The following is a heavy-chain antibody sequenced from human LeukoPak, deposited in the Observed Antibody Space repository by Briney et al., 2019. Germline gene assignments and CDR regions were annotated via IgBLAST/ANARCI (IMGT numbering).Heavy chain of an antibody. Sequence: GGSLRLSCAASGFTFSSYSMNWVRQAPGKGLEWVGRIKSKTDGGTTDYAAPVKGRFTISRDDSKNTLYLQMNSLKTEDTAVYYCTTDLTAYCGGDCYSSYFDYWGQGTLVTVSS. CDR3: TTDLTAYCGGDCYSSYFDY. J-gene: IGHJ4*02. D-gene: IGHD2-21*02. CDR2: IKSKTDGGTT. V-gene: IGHV3-15*01. CDR1: GFTFSSYS.